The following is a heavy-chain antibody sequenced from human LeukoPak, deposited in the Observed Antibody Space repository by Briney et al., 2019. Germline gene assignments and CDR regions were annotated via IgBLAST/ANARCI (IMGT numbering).Heavy chain of an antibody. D-gene: IGHD5-24*01. CDR2: IYYSGST. CDR1: GGSVSSGSYY. CDR3: ARAKMAGHIDY. J-gene: IGHJ4*02. Sequence: SETLSLTCTVSGGSVSSGSYYWSWIRQPPGKGQEWIGYIYYSGSTNYNPSLKSRVTISVDTSKNQFSLKLSTVTAADTAVYYCARAKMAGHIDYWGQGTLVTVSS. V-gene: IGHV4-61*01.